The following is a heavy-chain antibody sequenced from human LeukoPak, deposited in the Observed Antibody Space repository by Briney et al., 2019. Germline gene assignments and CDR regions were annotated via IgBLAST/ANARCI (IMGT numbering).Heavy chain of an antibody. J-gene: IGHJ4*02. CDR3: ARGSIMITFGGVIVDIDY. D-gene: IGHD3-16*02. CDR2: ISAYNGNT. Sequence: PEATVKVSCKASGYTFTSYGISWVRQAPGQGLEWMGWISAYNGNTNYAQKLQGRVTMTTDTSTSTAYMELRSLRSDDTAVYYCARGSIMITFGGVIVDIDYWGQGTLVTVSS. V-gene: IGHV1-18*01. CDR1: GYTFTSYG.